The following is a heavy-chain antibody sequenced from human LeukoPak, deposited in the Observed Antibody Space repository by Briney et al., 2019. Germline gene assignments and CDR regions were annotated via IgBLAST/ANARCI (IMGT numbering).Heavy chain of an antibody. J-gene: IGHJ4*02. CDR3: AGSIAVAGTIDY. CDR1: GFTFSSYG. D-gene: IGHD6-19*01. V-gene: IGHV3-33*01. CDR2: IWYDGSNK. Sequence: GGSLRLSCAASGFTFSSYGMHWVRQAPGKGLEWVAVIWYDGSNKYYADSVKGRFTISRDNSKNTLYLQMNSLRAEDTAVYYCAGSIAVAGTIDYWGQGTLLTVSS.